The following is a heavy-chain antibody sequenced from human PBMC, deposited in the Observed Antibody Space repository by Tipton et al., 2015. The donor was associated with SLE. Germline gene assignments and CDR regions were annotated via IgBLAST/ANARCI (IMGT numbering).Heavy chain of an antibody. CDR2: IRGSGGST. CDR3: ARSGNSRD. J-gene: IGHJ4*02. D-gene: IGHD6-13*01. CDR1: GFTFSSYA. Sequence: SLRLSCAASGFTFSSYAMSWVRPAPGKGLEWVSAIRGSGGSTYYADSVKGRFTLSRDNSKNTLYLQMNSLRAEDTAVYYCARSGNSRDWGQGTLVTVSS. V-gene: IGHV3-23*01.